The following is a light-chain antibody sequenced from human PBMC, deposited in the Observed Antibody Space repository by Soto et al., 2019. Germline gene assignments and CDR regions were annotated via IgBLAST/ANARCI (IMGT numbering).Light chain of an antibody. CDR1: QNIRSY. J-gene: IGKJ1*01. CDR2: DAT. CDR3: QQSFVTPRT. V-gene: IGKV1-39*01. Sequence: DIQMTQSPSTLSASIGDRVTITCRASQNIRSYLNWCQHKPGKAPNLLIHDATTLQTGVPSRFSGSGSGTDFTLTISRLQPEDFATYYCQQSFVTPRTFGQGTKVDIK.